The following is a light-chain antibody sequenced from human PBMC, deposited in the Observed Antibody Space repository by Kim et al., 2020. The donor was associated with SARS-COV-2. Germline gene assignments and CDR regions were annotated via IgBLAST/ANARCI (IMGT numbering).Light chain of an antibody. CDR3: QQYNEWPLLT. CDR2: GSS. J-gene: IGKJ4*01. Sequence: EIVMTQSPATVSVSPGERATLSCRASESISNYLAWYQVKPGQAPRLLIYGSSVRATGITPRYSGSGSETEFTLTISSLQSEDFALYYCQQYNEWPLLTFGGGTKVDIK. CDR1: ESISNY. V-gene: IGKV3-15*01.